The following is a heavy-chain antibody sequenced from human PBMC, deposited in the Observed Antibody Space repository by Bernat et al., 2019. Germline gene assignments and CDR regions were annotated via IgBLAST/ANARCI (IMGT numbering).Heavy chain of an antibody. J-gene: IGHJ5*02. CDR3: ASQQRVYVYNWFDP. D-gene: IGHD3-16*01. V-gene: IGHV4-39*01. CDR2: IYYNGDT. Sequence: QLQLQESGPGLVKTSETLSLTCTVSGGSVSSTSNYWGWIRQPPGKGLEWIGTIYYNGDTYHNPSLKSRVTISVDTSKNQVSLKLSSVTAADTAVYFCASQQRVYVYNWFDPWGQGILVTVSS. CDR1: GGSVSSTSNY.